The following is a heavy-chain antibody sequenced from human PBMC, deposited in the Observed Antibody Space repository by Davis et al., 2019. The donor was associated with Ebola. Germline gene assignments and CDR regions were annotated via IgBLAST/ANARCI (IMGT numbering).Heavy chain of an antibody. CDR1: GATVSSSGAA. J-gene: IGHJ6*02. D-gene: IGHD6-19*01. CDR3: ARGWWKSGMDV. CDR2: TYFNSKWYN. Sequence: PSQTLSPTCPISGATVSSSGAAWNWIRQSPSRGLEWLGRTYFNSKWYNDSAVSVKVPITTNPDKSKNQFSLQLNSVTPEYTARYYCARGWWKSGMDVWGQGTTVTVSS. V-gene: IGHV6-1*01.